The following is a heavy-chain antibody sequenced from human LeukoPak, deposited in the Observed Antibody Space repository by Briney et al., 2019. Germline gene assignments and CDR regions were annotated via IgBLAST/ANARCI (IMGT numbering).Heavy chain of an antibody. CDR2: IYSGGST. D-gene: IGHD2-2*03. J-gene: IGHJ6*03. CDR3: ARELLDIVVVPAAMSRYYYYYMDV. Sequence: GGSLRLSCAASGFTVSSNYMSWVRQAPGKGLEWVSVIYSGGSTYYADSVKGRFTISRDNSKNTLYLQMNSLRAEDTAVYYCARELLDIVVVPAAMSRYYYYYMDVWGKGTTVTVSS. CDR1: GFTVSSNY. V-gene: IGHV3-53*01.